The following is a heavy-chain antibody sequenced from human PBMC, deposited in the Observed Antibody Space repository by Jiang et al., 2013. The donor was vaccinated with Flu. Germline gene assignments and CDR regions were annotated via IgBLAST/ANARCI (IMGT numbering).Heavy chain of an antibody. J-gene: IGHJ5*02. CDR1: GFTFSSYD. V-gene: IGHV3-13*01. CDR2: IGTAGDT. D-gene: IGHD3-10*01. Sequence: QLLESGGGLVQPGGSLRLSCAASGFTFSSYDMHWVRQATGKGLEWVSAIGTAGDTYYPGSVKGRFTISRENAKNSLYLQMNSLRAGDTAVYYCAREFDLLLWFGDANWFDPWGQGTLVTVSS. CDR3: AREFDLLLWFGDANWFDP.